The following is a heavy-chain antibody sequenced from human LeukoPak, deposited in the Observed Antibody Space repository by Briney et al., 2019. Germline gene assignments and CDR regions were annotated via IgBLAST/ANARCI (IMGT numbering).Heavy chain of an antibody. Sequence: GRSLRLSCAASGFTLSNCVMHWVRQAPGKGLEWVAIISYDGSNKYYADSVKGRFTISRDNSKNTLYLQMNSLRAEDTAVYYCAKDHRRYYYDSTGYYFDYWGQGTLVTVSS. CDR3: AKDHRRYYYDSTGYYFDY. CDR2: ISYDGSNK. V-gene: IGHV3-30*18. D-gene: IGHD3-22*01. CDR1: GFTLSNCV. J-gene: IGHJ4*02.